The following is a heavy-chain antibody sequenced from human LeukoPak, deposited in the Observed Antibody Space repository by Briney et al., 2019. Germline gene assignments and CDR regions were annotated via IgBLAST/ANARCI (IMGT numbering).Heavy chain of an antibody. CDR3: TRSEYTYYYDGSGYLIDY. CDR1: GFTFGDYA. CDR2: IRSKTYGGTT. D-gene: IGHD3-22*01. Sequence: PGRSLSLACTAAGFTFGDYALTWVRQAPRKGLEWLGFIRSKTYGGTTELAASVEGRFTISRDDSKSIAYLQMNSLKTEDTAVYYCTRSEYTYYYDGSGYLIDYWGQGTLVTVSS. V-gene: IGHV3-49*04. J-gene: IGHJ4*02.